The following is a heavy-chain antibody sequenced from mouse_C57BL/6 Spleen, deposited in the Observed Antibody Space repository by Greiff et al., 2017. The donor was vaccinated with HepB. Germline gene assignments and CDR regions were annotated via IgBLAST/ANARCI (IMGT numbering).Heavy chain of an antibody. D-gene: IGHD1-1*01. CDR1: GYAFSSYW. V-gene: IGHV1-80*01. J-gene: IGHJ2*01. CDR2: IYPGDGDT. Sequence: VQLQQSGAELVKPGASVKISCKASGYAFSSYWMNWVKQRPGKGLEWIGQIYPGDGDTNYNGKFKGKATLTADKSSSTAYMQLSSLTSEDSAVYFCARWGYYGSSYVNYFDYWGQGTTLTVSS. CDR3: ARWGYYGSSYVNYFDY.